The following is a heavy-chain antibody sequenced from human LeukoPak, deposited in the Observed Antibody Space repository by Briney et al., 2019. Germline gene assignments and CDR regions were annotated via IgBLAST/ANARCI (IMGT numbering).Heavy chain of an antibody. V-gene: IGHV4-38-2*02. J-gene: IGHJ4*02. D-gene: IGHD3-10*01. CDR1: GYSISSGYY. CDR2: IYHSGST. CDR3: ARSRGVTYFDY. Sequence: KPSETLSLTCTVSGYSISSGYYWGWIRQPPGKGLEWIGSIYHSGSTYYNPSLKSRVTISVDTSKNQFSLKLSSVTAADTAVYYCARSRGVTYFDYWGQGTLVTVSS.